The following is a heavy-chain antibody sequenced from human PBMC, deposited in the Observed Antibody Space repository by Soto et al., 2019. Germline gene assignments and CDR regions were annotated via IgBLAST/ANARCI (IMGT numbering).Heavy chain of an antibody. CDR1: GFTFSSYA. Sequence: GSLRLSCAASGFTFSSYAMSWVRQAPGKGLEWVSAISGSGGSTYYADSVKGRFTISRDNSKNTLYLQMNSLRAEDTAVYYCAKAGYDPKLYYYYYYMDVWGKGTTVTVSS. CDR3: AKAGYDPKLYYYYYYMDV. V-gene: IGHV3-23*01. J-gene: IGHJ6*03. CDR2: ISGSGGST. D-gene: IGHD3-16*01.